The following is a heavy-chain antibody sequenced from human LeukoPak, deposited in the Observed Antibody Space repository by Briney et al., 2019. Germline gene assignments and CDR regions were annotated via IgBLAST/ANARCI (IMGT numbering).Heavy chain of an antibody. V-gene: IGHV3-7*01. CDR3: ARDPGGYSYGYWFDP. Sequence: GGSLRLSCAASGFTVSSNYMSWVRQAPGKGLEWVANIKQDASEKYYVDSVKGRFTISRDNAKNSLYLQMNSLRAEDTAVYYCARDPGGYSYGYWFDPWGQGTLVTVSS. D-gene: IGHD5-18*01. CDR2: IKQDASEK. CDR1: GFTVSSNY. J-gene: IGHJ5*02.